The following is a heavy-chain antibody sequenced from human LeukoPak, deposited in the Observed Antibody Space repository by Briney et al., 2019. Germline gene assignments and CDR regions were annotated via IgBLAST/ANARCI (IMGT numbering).Heavy chain of an antibody. D-gene: IGHD4-17*01. Sequence: PGGSLRLSCAASGFTVSSNYMSWVRQAPGKGLEWVSYISSSSSTIYYADSVKGRFTISRDNAKNSLYLQMNSLRAEDTAVYYCARDYWTTPPHYYYMDVWGKGTTVTVSS. J-gene: IGHJ6*03. V-gene: IGHV3-48*01. CDR2: ISSSSSTI. CDR1: GFTVSSNY. CDR3: ARDYWTTPPHYYYMDV.